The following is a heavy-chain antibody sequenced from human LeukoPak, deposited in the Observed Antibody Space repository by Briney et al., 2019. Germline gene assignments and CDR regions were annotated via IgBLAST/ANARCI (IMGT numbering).Heavy chain of an antibody. CDR3: ARVGSYCMDV. CDR1: GGSISSYY. J-gene: IGHJ6*03. CDR2: IHDSGSI. Sequence: PSETLSLTCTVSGGSISSYYWSWIRQPPGKALEWIGYIHDSGSINYNPSLKSRVTISIDTSKNQFSLKLSSVTAADTAVYYCARVGSYCMDVWGKGSTVTVSS. V-gene: IGHV4-59*01. D-gene: IGHD1-26*01.